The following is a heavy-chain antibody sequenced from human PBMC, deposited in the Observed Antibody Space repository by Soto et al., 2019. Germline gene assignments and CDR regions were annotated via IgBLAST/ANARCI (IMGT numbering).Heavy chain of an antibody. V-gene: IGHV4-39*01. CDR2: IYYSGST. Sequence: SETLSLTCTVSGGSISSSSYYWGWIRQPPGKGLEWIGSIYYSGSTYYNPSLKSRVTTSVDTSKNQFSLALSSVTAADTAVYYCARHIDLIVRSSMIVVVNNWFDPWGQGTLVTVS. CDR3: ARHIDLIVRSSMIVVVNNWFDP. CDR1: GGSISSSSYY. J-gene: IGHJ5*02. D-gene: IGHD3-22*01.